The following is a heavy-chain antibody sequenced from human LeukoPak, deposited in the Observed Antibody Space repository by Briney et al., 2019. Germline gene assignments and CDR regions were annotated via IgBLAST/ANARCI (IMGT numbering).Heavy chain of an antibody. Sequence: SETLSLTCAVYGGSFSGYYWSWIRQPPGKGLEWIGEINHSGSTNYNPSLKSRVTISVDTSKNQFSLELSSVTAADTAVYYCARLTDSSVDYWGQGTLVTVSS. J-gene: IGHJ4*02. V-gene: IGHV4-34*01. D-gene: IGHD3-22*01. CDR3: ARLTDSSVDY. CDR1: GGSFSGYY. CDR2: INHSGST.